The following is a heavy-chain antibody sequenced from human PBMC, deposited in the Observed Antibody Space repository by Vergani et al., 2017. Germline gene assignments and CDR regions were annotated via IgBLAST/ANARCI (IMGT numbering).Heavy chain of an antibody. CDR2: IYWDDDK. D-gene: IGHD3-16*01. CDR1: GFSLSTSGVG. Sequence: QITLKESGPTLVKPTQTLTLTCTFSGFSLSTSGVGVGWLRQPPGKAREWLALIYWDDDKRYSPSLKSRPTITKDTSKNQVVLTMTNMDPVDTATDYCAHRRLGYAEPWGQGTLVTVSA. V-gene: IGHV2-5*02. CDR3: AHRRLGYAEP. J-gene: IGHJ5*02.